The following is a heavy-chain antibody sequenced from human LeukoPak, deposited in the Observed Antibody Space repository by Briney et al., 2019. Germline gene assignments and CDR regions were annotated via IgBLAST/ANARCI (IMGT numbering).Heavy chain of an antibody. CDR2: IGSSGSII. CDR3: ARRGLPSYYMDV. Sequence: GGSLRLSCAASGFTFSSYERNWVRQAPGKGLEWISYIGSSGSIIYYADSVKGRFTISRDNAKNSLYLQMNNLGAEDTAVYYCARRGLPSYYMDVWGKGTTVTVSS. J-gene: IGHJ6*03. V-gene: IGHV3-48*03. CDR1: GFTFSSYE.